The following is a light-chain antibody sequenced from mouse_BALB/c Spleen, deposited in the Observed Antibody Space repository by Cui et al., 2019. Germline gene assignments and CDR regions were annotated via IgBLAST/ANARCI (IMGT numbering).Light chain of an antibody. V-gene: IGKV19-93*01. CDR2: YTS. CDR1: QDINKY. J-gene: IGKJ1*01. CDR3: LQYDNLLRT. Sequence: DTQMTQYPSSLSASLGGKVTITCKQSQDINKYIAWYQHKPGTGPKLLIHYTSTLQPGIPSRFSGSGSGRYYSFIISSMEPEDVATYYCLQYDNLLRTFGGGTKLEIK.